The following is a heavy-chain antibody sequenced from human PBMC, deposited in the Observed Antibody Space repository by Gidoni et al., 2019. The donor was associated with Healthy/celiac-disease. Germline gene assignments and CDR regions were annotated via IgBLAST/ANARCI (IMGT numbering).Heavy chain of an antibody. D-gene: IGHD6-19*01. CDR3: AKDGGWYVAFDS. J-gene: IGHJ4*02. V-gene: IGHV3-23*01. CDR2: ISGSGGIT. Sequence: EVPLLQSGGGLIQTGVSLKLSCACWGLTLRSYALIWVRQAPGKVLEWVSVISGSGGITYYADSVKGRFTIARDNSKNTLYLQMNSLRAEDTAVYSCAKDGGWYVAFDSWGQGTLVTVSS. CDR1: GLTLRSYA.